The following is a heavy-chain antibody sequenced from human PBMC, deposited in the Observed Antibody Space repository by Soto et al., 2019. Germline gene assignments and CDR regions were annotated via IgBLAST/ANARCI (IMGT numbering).Heavy chain of an antibody. D-gene: IGHD1-26*01. CDR2: ISTSGSST. Sequence: PGGSLRLSCAAAGFSFSDDYMSWIRQAPGKGLEWVSLISTSGSSTDYADSVKGRFTISRDNAKNSLSLQMNSLRAEDTAVYYCANLAKNYYHYMDVWGKGTTVTVSS. J-gene: IGHJ6*03. V-gene: IGHV3-11*01. CDR1: GFSFSDDY. CDR3: ANLAKNYYHYMDV.